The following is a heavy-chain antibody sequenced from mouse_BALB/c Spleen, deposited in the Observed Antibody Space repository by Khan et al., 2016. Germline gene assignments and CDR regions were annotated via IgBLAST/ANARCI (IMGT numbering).Heavy chain of an antibody. V-gene: IGHV3-2*02. J-gene: IGHJ1*01. Sequence: EVQLQESGPGLVKPSQSLSLTCTVTGYSITSDYTWNWIRQFPGNRLEWMGYISFSGATTYSPFLKSRISITRDTSKNQFFLPLNSVTAEDTATYDSARSNYGQDIWGAGTTVTVSS. CDR2: ISFSGAT. CDR3: ARSNYGQDI. D-gene: IGHD1-2*01. CDR1: GYSITSDYT.